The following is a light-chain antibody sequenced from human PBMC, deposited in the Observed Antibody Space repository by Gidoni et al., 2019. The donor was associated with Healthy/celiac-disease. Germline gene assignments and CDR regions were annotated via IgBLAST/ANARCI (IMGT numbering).Light chain of an antibody. V-gene: IGKV1-5*03. CDR2: KAS. J-gene: IGKJ1*01. Sequence: DIQMTQSPSTLYASVGDRVTITCRASQSISSWLAWYQQKPGQAPKLLIYKASSLESGVPSRFRGSGSGTEFTLTIISLQPDDFATYYCQQYNSYSWTFGQGTKVEIK. CDR1: QSISSW. CDR3: QQYNSYSWT.